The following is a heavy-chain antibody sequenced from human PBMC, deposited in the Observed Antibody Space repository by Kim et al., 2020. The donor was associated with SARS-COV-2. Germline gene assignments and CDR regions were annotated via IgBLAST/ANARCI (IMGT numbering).Heavy chain of an antibody. CDR2: ISSSSSYI. D-gene: IGHD5-12*01. J-gene: IGHJ5*02. CDR1: GFTFSSYS. Sequence: GGSLRLSCAASGFTFSSYSMNWVRQAPGKGLEWVSSISSSSSYIYYADSVKGRFTISRDNAKNSLYLQMNSLRAEDTAVYYCARGLRSGWLRAMFWFDPWGQGTLVTVSS. V-gene: IGHV3-21*01. CDR3: ARGLRSGWLRAMFWFDP.